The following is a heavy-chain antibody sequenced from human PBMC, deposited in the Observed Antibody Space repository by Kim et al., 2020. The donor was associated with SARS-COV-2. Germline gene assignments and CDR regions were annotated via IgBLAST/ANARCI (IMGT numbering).Heavy chain of an antibody. CDR2: IKSKTDGGTT. V-gene: IGHV3-15*01. D-gene: IGHD3-22*01. CDR1: GFTFSNAW. Sequence: GGSLRLSCAASGFTFSNAWMSWVRQAPGKGLEWVGRIKSKTDGGTTDYAAPVKGRFTISRDDSKNTLYLQMNSLKTEDTAVYYCTTGRHYYYDSSGYYISLGSQLNDYWGQGTLVTVSS. CDR3: TTGRHYYYDSSGYYISLGSQLNDY. J-gene: IGHJ4*02.